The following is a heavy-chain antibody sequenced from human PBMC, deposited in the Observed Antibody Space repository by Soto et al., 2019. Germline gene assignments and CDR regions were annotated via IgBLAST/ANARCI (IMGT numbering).Heavy chain of an antibody. CDR3: ARGGASVTTPIDY. CDR1: GFAFSDPY. Sequence: QVQLVESVGGLVKPGGSLRLSCAASGFAFSDPYMSWIRQAPGKGLEWISYISSSGSTIYYADSVKGRFTISRDNAKKSLYGQRHSLTADDTAVYYCARGGASVTTPIDYWCQGTQVTVSS. D-gene: IGHD4-17*01. V-gene: IGHV3-11*01. CDR2: ISSSGSTI. J-gene: IGHJ4*02.